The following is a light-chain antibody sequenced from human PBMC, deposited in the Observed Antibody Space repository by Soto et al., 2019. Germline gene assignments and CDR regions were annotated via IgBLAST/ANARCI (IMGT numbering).Light chain of an antibody. CDR3: SSYTSSSLVV. CDR2: DVS. CDR1: SIGVGGYNY. Sequence: QSVLTQPASVSGSPGQSITISCTGTSIGVGGYNYVSWYQQHPGKAPKLMIYDVSNRPSGVSNRFSGSKSGNTASLTISGLQAEDEADYYCSSYTSSSLVVFGGGTKLTVL. V-gene: IGLV2-14*01. J-gene: IGLJ2*01.